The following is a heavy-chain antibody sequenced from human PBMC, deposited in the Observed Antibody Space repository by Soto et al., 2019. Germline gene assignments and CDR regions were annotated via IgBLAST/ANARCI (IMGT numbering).Heavy chain of an antibody. Sequence: GGSLRLSCAASGLTFSDYYMSWIRQAPGKGLEWVSYISSGAGTIYYADSVKGRFTISRDNAKNSLYLQMNSLRDEDTAVYYCATDTIDLYYQYMDVWGKGTTVTVSS. V-gene: IGHV3-11*01. CDR1: GLTFSDYY. CDR2: ISSGAGTI. D-gene: IGHD5-18*01. CDR3: ATDTIDLYYQYMDV. J-gene: IGHJ6*03.